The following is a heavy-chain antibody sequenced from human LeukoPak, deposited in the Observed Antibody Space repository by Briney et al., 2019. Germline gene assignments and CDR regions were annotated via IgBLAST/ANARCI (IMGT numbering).Heavy chain of an antibody. CDR2: IYPGDSDT. CDR1: GYSFSSYW. V-gene: IGHV5-51*01. Sequence: GESLKISCKGSGYSFSSYWIGWVRQMPGKGLEWMGIIYPGDSDTRYSPSFQGQVIISADKSISTAYLQWSSLRASDSAMYYCASQYSSSWPPVYWGQGTLVTVSS. CDR3: ASQYSSSWPPVY. D-gene: IGHD6-13*01. J-gene: IGHJ4*02.